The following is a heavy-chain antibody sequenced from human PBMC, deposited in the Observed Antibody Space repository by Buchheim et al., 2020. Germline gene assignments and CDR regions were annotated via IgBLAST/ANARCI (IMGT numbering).Heavy chain of an antibody. V-gene: IGHV3-11*05. D-gene: IGHD6-19*01. CDR1: GFTFSDYY. Sequence: QVQLVDSGGGLVKPGGSLRLSCAASGFTFSDYYMSWIRQAPGKGLEWVSYISSYSSYTNYADSVKGRFTISRDNAKNSLYLPMNSLRTEDTAVYYCARAQYSSSSGYSSGWWDYWGQGTL. J-gene: IGHJ4*02. CDR3: ARAQYSSSSGYSSGWWDY. CDR2: ISSYSSYT.